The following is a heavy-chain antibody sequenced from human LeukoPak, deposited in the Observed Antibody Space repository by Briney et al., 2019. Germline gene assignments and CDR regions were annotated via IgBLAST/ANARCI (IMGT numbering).Heavy chain of an antibody. CDR3: ARSSRYGSGSFPFFFDY. CDR2: ISGSGGST. CDR1: GFTFSSYA. D-gene: IGHD3-10*01. J-gene: IGHJ4*02. Sequence: GGSLRLSCAASGFTFSSYAMSWVRQAPGKALEWVSAISGSGGSTYYADSVKGRFTISRDNSKNTLYLQMYSLRAEDTAVYYCARSSRYGSGSFPFFFDYRGKGTLVTVSS. V-gene: IGHV3-23*01.